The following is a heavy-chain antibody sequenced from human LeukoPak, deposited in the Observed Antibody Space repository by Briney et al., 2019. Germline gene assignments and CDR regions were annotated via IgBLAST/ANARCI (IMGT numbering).Heavy chain of an antibody. V-gene: IGHV1-69*01. CDR2: IIPIFGTA. J-gene: IGHJ4*02. Sequence: SVKVSCKASGGTFSSYAISWVRQAPGQGLEWMGGIIPIFGTANYAQKFQGRVTITADESTSTAYMELSSLRSEETAVYYCARQYSGSYSCDYWGQGTLVTVSS. CDR3: ARQYSGSYSCDY. CDR1: GGTFSSYA. D-gene: IGHD1-26*01.